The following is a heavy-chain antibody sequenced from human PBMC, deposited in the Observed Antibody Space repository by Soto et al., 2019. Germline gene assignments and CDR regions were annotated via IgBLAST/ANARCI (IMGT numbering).Heavy chain of an antibody. D-gene: IGHD3-9*01. J-gene: IGHJ4*02. CDR3: ARERVTTYYDILTGYSDFDY. CDR2: IIPIFGTA. CDR1: GGTFSSYA. V-gene: IGHV1-69*13. Sequence: SVKVSCKASGGTFSSYAISWVRQAPGQGLEWMGGIIPIFGTANYAQKFQGRVTITADESTSTAYMELSSLRSDDTAVYYCARERVTTYYDILTGYSDFDYWGQGTLVTAPQ.